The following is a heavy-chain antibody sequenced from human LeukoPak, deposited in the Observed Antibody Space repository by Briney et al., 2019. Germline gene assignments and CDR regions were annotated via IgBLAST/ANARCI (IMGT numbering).Heavy chain of an antibody. D-gene: IGHD3-10*01. CDR2: INHSGST. J-gene: IGHJ4*02. Sequence: SETLSLTCAVYGGSFSGYYWSWIRQPPGKGLEWIGEINHSGSTNYNPSLKSRVTISVETSKNQFSLKLSSVTAADTAVYYCAXXRXAPXYYGSGSKLDYWSQGTLVTVSS. V-gene: IGHV4-34*01. CDR3: AXXRXAPXYYGSGSKLDY. CDR1: GGSFSGYY.